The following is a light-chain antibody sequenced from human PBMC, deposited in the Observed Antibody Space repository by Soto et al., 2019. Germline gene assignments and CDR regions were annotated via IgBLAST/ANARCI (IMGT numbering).Light chain of an antibody. CDR3: QQSFGAPRT. J-gene: IGKJ1*01. CDR1: QDISNF. V-gene: IGKV1-33*01. CDR2: DAS. Sequence: DIQMTQSPSSLSASVGDRVTITCQASQDISNFLSWYQHKPGKAPKLLIYDASDLETGVPSRFSGSGSGTHFALTISSLQPEDFAIYFCQQSFGAPRTFGQGTRVDIK.